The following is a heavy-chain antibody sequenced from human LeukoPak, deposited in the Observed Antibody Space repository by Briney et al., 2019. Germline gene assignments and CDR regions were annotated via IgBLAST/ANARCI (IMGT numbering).Heavy chain of an antibody. CDR3: AKDHTDYGLGY. V-gene: IGHV3-30-3*01. Sequence: AGGSLRLSCAASGFTFSSYAMHWVRQAPGKGLEWVVVISYDGNIKYYADSVKGRFTISRDNSKNTLYLQMNSLRAEDTAVYYCAKDHTDYGLGYWGQGTLVTVSS. D-gene: IGHD4-17*01. CDR2: ISYDGNIK. J-gene: IGHJ4*02. CDR1: GFTFSSYA.